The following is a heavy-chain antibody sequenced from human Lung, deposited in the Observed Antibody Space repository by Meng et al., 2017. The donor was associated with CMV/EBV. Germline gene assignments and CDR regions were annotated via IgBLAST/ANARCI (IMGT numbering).Heavy chain of an antibody. CDR2: IYYSGST. D-gene: IGHD3-3*01. V-gene: IGHV4-59*01. J-gene: IGHJ6*02. Sequence: SETLSLTCPVSSGSISSYYWSWIRQPPGKGLEWIGYIYYSGSTNYNPSLKSRVTISVDTSKNQFSLKLSSVTAADTAVYYCARVSGYYYYGMDVWGQGNTV. CDR3: ARVSGYYYYGMDV. CDR1: SGSISSYY.